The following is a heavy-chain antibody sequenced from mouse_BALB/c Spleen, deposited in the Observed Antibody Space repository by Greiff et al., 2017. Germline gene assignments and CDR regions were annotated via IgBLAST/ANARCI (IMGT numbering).Heavy chain of an antibody. CDR2: ISSGGGST. J-gene: IGHJ3*01. CDR1: GFAFSSYD. CDR3: ARQDGYSWFAY. Sequence: DVKLVESGGGLVKPGGSLKLSCAASGFAFSSYDMSWVRQTPEKRLEWVAYISSGGGSTYYPDTVKGRFTISRDNAKNTLYLQMSSLKSEDTAMYYCARQDGYSWFAYWGQGTLVTVSA. V-gene: IGHV5-12-1*01. D-gene: IGHD2-3*01.